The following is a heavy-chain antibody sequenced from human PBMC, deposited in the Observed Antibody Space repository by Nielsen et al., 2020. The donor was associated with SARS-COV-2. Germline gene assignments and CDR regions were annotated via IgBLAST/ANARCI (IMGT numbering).Heavy chain of an antibody. CDR2: IGSSGSYI. D-gene: IGHD1-26*01. CDR3: AKDHTMTALLGATVGS. CDR1: GFPFSHYA. J-gene: IGHJ4*02. Sequence: GESLKISCAASGFPFSHYAMYWVRQAPEKGLEWVSSIGSSGSYIYYADSVKGRFIISRDNSKNTLHLQMNSLRAEDTALYYCAKDHTMTALLGATVGSWGQGTLVTVSS. V-gene: IGHV3-23*01.